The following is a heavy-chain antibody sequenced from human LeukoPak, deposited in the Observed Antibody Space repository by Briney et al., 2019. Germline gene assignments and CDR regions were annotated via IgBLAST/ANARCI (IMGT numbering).Heavy chain of an antibody. D-gene: IGHD3-10*01. CDR1: GYTFTGYY. J-gene: IGHJ5*02. V-gene: IGHV1-2*02. Sequence: ASVKLSCNSSGYTFTGYYMHWVRQAPGQGLEWMGWINPNSGGTNYAQKFPGRVTMTTDTSISTAYMELSRLRSDDTAVYSCARVADSITMVRGVTGWFDPWGQGTLVTVSS. CDR3: ARVADSITMVRGVTGWFDP. CDR2: INPNSGGT.